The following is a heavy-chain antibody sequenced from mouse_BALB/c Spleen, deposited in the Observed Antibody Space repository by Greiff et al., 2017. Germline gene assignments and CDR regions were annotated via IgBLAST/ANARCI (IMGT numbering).Heavy chain of an antibody. CDR2: ISSGGGST. V-gene: IGHV5-12-1*01. D-gene: IGHD2-1*01. CDR3: ARHYGNYPAWFAY. CDR1: GFAFSSYD. Sequence: EVKVVESGGGLVKPGGSLKLSCAASGFAFSSYDMSWVRQTPEKRLEWVAYISSGGGSTYYPDTVKGRFTISRDNAKNTLYLQMSSLKSEDTAMYYCARHYGNYPAWFAYWGQGTLVTVSA. J-gene: IGHJ3*01.